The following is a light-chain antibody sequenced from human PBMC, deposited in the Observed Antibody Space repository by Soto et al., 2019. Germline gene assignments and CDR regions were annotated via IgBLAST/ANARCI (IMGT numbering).Light chain of an antibody. Sequence: DIQMTQSPSSLSASVGDRVTLTCRASQGISTYLNWYQHKPGKAPNLLIYAASSLQSGVPSRFSGSGSGTDFTLTISSLQPEDFATYYCQQSYSTPYTFGQGTKLKIK. CDR3: QQSYSTPYT. V-gene: IGKV1-39*01. CDR1: QGISTY. CDR2: AAS. J-gene: IGKJ2*01.